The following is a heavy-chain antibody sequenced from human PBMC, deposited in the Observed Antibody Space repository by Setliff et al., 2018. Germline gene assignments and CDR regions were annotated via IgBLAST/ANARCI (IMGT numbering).Heavy chain of an antibody. J-gene: IGHJ4*02. CDR3: ARQIDYGDFQYFDY. CDR1: GGSIGSSSYY. CDR2: IYYSGST. D-gene: IGHD4-17*01. V-gene: IGHV4-39*01. Sequence: SETLSLTCTVSGGSIGSSSYYWGWIRQPPGKGLEWIGSIYYSGSTYYNPSLKSRVTISVDTSKNQLSLKLNSVTAADTAVYYCARQIDYGDFQYFDYWGQGTLVTVSS.